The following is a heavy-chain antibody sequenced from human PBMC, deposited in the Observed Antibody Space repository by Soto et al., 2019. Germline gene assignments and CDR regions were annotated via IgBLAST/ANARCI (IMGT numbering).Heavy chain of an antibody. J-gene: IGHJ3*02. CDR3: ARDVGSSTDGAIAFDI. CDR2: INPNSGGT. V-gene: IGHV1-2*04. D-gene: IGHD2-2*01. Sequence: GASVKVSCKASGYTFTCYYMHWVRQAPGQGLEWMGWINPNSGGTNYAQKFQGWVTMTRDTSISTAYMELSRLRSDDTAVYYCARDVGSSTDGAIAFDIWGQGTMVTVSS. CDR1: GYTFTCYY.